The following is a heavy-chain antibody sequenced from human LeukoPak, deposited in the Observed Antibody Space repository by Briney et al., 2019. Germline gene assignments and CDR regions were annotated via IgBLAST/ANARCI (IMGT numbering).Heavy chain of an antibody. V-gene: IGHV3-49*04. CDR3: ARENTLLWFGEIDY. Sequence: GGSLRLSCTASGFTFGDHAMSWVRQAPGKGLEWVGFIRSKAYRGTTEYAASVKGRFTISRDDSKSIAYLQMNSLRAEDTAVYYCARENTLLWFGEIDYWGQGTLVTVSS. CDR2: IRSKAYRGTT. CDR1: GFTFGDHA. J-gene: IGHJ4*02. D-gene: IGHD3-10*01.